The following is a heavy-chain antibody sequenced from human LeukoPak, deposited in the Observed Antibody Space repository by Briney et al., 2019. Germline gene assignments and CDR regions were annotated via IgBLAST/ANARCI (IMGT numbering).Heavy chain of an antibody. CDR3: VKEVVATIPPL. CDR1: GFTFSSYA. J-gene: IGHJ4*02. CDR2: ISYDGSNK. Sequence: HPGRSLRLSCAASGFTFSSYAMHWVRQAPGKGLEWVAVISYDGSNKYYADSVKGRFTISRDNSKNTLFLQMNSLRAEDTAVYYCVKEVVATIPPLWGQGTLVTVSS. V-gene: IGHV3-30-3*01. D-gene: IGHD5-12*01.